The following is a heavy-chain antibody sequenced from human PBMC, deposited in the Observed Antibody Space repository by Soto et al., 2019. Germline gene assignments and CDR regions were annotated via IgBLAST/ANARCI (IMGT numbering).Heavy chain of an antibody. CDR2: INPSGGST. J-gene: IGHJ3*02. V-gene: IGHV1-46*01. Sequence: QVQLVQSGAEVKKPGASVKVSCKASGYTFTSYYMHWVRQAPGQGLEWMGIINPSGGSTSYAQKFQGRVTMTRDTSTSTVYMELSSLRSEDTAVYYCARDKGSGYYPGKAFDIWGQGTMVTVSS. CDR1: GYTFTSYY. CDR3: ARDKGSGYYPGKAFDI. D-gene: IGHD3-22*01.